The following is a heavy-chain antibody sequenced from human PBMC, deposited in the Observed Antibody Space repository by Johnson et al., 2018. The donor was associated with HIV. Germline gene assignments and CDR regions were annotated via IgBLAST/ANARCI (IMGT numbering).Heavy chain of an antibody. CDR3: ARRGNYLADAFDI. V-gene: IGHV3-23*04. D-gene: IGHD1-7*01. CDR1: GFTFSSYA. Sequence: VQLVESGGGVVRPGGSLRVSCAASGFTFSSYAMSWVRQAPGKGLEWVSAISGSGGSTFYADTMKGRFTISRDNSKSTLYLQMNSLRAEDTAVYYCARRGNYLADAFDIWGQGTMVTVSS. J-gene: IGHJ3*02. CDR2: ISGSGGST.